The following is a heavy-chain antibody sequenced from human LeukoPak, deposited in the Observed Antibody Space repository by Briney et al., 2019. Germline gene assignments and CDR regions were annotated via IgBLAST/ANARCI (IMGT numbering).Heavy chain of an antibody. J-gene: IGHJ4*02. V-gene: IGHV1-2*04. CDR1: GGTVSSYA. CDR2: INPNSGGT. D-gene: IGHD1-26*01. CDR3: AILASSGSYFDY. Sequence: ASVKVSCKASGGTVSSYAISWVRQAPGQGLEWMGWINPNSGGTNYAQKFQGWVTMTRDTSISTAYMELSRLRSDDTAVYYCAILASSGSYFDYWGQGTLVTVSS.